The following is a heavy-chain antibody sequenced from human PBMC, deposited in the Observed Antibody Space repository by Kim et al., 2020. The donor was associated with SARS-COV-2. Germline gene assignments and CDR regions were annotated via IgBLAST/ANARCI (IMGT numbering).Heavy chain of an antibody. CDR3: AKDRRPYSGSYSCGMDV. CDR1: GFTFSSYG. J-gene: IGHJ6*02. Sequence: GGSLRLSCAASGFTFSSYGMHWVRQAPGKGLEWVAVMWYDGSNKYYADSVKGRFTISRDNSKNTLYLQMNSLRAEDTAVYYCAKDRRPYSGSYSCGMDVWGQGTTVTVSS. CDR2: MWYDGSNK. D-gene: IGHD1-26*01. V-gene: IGHV3-33*06.